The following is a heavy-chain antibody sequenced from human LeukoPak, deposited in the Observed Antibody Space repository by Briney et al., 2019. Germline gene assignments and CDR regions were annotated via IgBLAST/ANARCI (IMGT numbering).Heavy chain of an antibody. D-gene: IGHD2-2*01. CDR1: GYTFTGYY. V-gene: IGHV1-2*06. CDR2: INPNSGGT. CDR3: ARGQRGYCSSTSCSNY. J-gene: IGHJ4*02. Sequence: GASVKVSCKASGYTFTGYYMHWVRQAPGQGLEWMGRINPNSGGTNYAQKFQGRVTTTRDTSISTAYMELSRLRSDDTAVYYCARGQRGYCSSTSCSNYWGQGTLVTVSS.